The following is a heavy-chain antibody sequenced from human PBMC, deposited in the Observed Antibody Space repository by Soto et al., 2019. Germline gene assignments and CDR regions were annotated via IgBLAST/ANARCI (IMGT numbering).Heavy chain of an antibody. CDR3: ARPSMITIFDNWFDP. D-gene: IGHD3-3*01. Sequence: QLQLQESGPGLVKPSETLSLTCTVSGGSISSSSYYWGWIRQPPGKGLEWIGSIYYSGSTYYNPSLKSRATRSVHTSKNHFSLRRSSVTAPATAVYHCARPSMITIFDNWFDPWGQGSLVTVSS. CDR1: GGSISSSSYY. V-gene: IGHV4-39*02. J-gene: IGHJ5*02. CDR2: IYYSGST.